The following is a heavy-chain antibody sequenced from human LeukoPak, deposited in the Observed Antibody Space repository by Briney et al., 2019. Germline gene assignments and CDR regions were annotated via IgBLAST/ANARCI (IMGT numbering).Heavy chain of an antibody. Sequence: GRSLRLSCAASGFTFGSYAMHWVRQAPGKGLEWVAVISYDGSNKYYADSVKGRFTISRDNSKNTLYLQMSSLRAEDTAVYYCARVGSYYYDSSGCLDYWGQGTLVTVSS. CDR3: ARVGSYYYDSSGCLDY. CDR1: GFTFGSYA. V-gene: IGHV3-30-3*01. J-gene: IGHJ4*02. CDR2: ISYDGSNK. D-gene: IGHD3-22*01.